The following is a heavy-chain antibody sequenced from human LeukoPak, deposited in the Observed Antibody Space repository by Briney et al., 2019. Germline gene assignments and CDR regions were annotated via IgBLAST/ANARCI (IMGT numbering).Heavy chain of an antibody. V-gene: IGHV1-69*13. CDR1: GGTFSSYA. CDR3: ARDLYYYDSSGYYLGYFDY. CDR2: IIPIFGTA. Sequence: SVKVSSKASGGTFSSYAISWVRQAPGQGLEWMGGIIPIFGTANYAQKFQGRVTITADESTSTAYMELSSLRSEDTAVYYCARDLYYYDSSGYYLGYFDYWGQGTLVTVSS. J-gene: IGHJ4*02. D-gene: IGHD3-22*01.